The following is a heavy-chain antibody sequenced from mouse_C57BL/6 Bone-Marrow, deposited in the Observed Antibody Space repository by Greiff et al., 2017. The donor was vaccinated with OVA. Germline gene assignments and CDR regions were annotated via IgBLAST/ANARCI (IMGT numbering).Heavy chain of an antibody. D-gene: IGHD1-1*01. CDR3: ARLGIYYYGSSLMDY. V-gene: IGHV1-52*01. CDR2: IDPSDSET. J-gene: IGHJ4*01. CDR1: GYTFTSYW. Sequence: VQLQQSGAELVRPGSSVKLSCKASGYTFTSYWMHWVKQRPIQGLEWIGNIDPSDSETHYNQKFKDKATLTVDKSSSTAYMQLSSLTSEDSAVYYCARLGIYYYGSSLMDYWGQGTSVTVSS.